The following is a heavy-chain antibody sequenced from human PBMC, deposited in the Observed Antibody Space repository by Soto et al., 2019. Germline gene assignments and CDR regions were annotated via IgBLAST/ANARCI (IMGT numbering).Heavy chain of an antibody. CDR1: GGTFSSYT. D-gene: IGHD2-15*01. J-gene: IGHJ4*02. CDR2: IIPILGIA. V-gene: IGHV1-69*02. Sequence: SVKVSCKASGGTFSSYTISWVRQAPGQGLEWMGRIIPILGIANYAQKFQGRVTITADKSTSTAYMELSSLRSEDTAVYYCAVAELGYCSGGSCPANLNFDYWGQGTLVTVSS. CDR3: AVAELGYCSGGSCPANLNFDY.